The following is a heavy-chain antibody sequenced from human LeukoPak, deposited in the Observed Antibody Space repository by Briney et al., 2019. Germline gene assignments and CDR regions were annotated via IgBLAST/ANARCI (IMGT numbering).Heavy chain of an antibody. CDR3: ARDGKQWLVLGYFDY. D-gene: IGHD6-19*01. Sequence: PGGSLRLSCAASGFTFSSYAMSWVRQAPGKGLEWVSGISGSGDNTYYADSVKGRFTISRDNSKNTLYLQMNSLRAEDTAVYYCARDGKQWLVLGYFDYWGQGTLVTVSS. CDR2: ISGSGDNT. V-gene: IGHV3-23*01. J-gene: IGHJ4*02. CDR1: GFTFSSYA.